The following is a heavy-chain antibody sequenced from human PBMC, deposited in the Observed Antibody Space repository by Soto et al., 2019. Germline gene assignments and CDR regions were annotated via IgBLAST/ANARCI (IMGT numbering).Heavy chain of an antibody. D-gene: IGHD6-13*01. Sequence: PGESLKISCKGSGYSFTSYWIGWVRQMPGKGLEWMGIIYPGDSDTRYSPSFQGQVTISADKSISTAYLQWSSLKASDTAMYYCARQGLAAADYYYYYGMDVWGQGTTVTVS. CDR2: IYPGDSDT. V-gene: IGHV5-51*01. CDR3: ARQGLAAADYYYYYGMDV. J-gene: IGHJ6*02. CDR1: GYSFTSYW.